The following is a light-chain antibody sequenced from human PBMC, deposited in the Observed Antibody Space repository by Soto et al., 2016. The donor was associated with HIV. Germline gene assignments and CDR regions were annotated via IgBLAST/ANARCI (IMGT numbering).Light chain of an antibody. V-gene: IGLV3-21*03. CDR3: QVWDTNSDHVV. J-gene: IGLJ2*01. Sequence: SYELTQPPSVSVAPGKTARITCGGNNIGSKSVSWYQQKPGQAPVLVVYDDSDRPPGIPERFSGSNSGDTATLTINRVEAGDEADYYCQVWDTNSDHVVFGGGTKLTVL. CDR2: DDS. CDR1: NIGSKS.